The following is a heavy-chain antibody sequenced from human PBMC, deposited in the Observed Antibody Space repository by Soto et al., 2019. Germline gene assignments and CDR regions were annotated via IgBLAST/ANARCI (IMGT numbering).Heavy chain of an antibody. V-gene: IGHV4-30-4*01. J-gene: IGHJ4*02. Sequence: SETLSLTCTVSGGSISGGDYYWSWIRQPPGKGLEWIGYIYYSGSTYYNPSLKSRVTISVDTSKNQFSLKLSSVTAADTAVYYCARAGSGYSYGFLVYWGQGTLVTVSS. CDR2: IYYSGST. CDR3: ARAGSGYSYGFLVY. CDR1: GGSISGGDYY. D-gene: IGHD5-18*01.